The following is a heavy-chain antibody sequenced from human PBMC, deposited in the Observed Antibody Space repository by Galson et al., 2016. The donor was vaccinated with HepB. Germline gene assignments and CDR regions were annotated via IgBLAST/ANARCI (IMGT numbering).Heavy chain of an antibody. CDR1: GFSFSSYA. Sequence: LRLSCAASGFSFSSYAMSWVRQAPGKGLEWVSGISVGGGHTYYADSVKGRFTISRDNSNKTLYLQMNSLTGHATAVYYCANRRTNSLRFLPTYWGQGTLVTVSS. CDR2: ISVGGGHT. V-gene: IGHV3-23*01. J-gene: IGHJ4*02. D-gene: IGHD3-3*01. CDR3: ANRRTNSLRFLPTY.